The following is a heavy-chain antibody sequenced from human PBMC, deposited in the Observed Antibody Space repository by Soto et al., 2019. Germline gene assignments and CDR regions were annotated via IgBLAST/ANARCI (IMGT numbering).Heavy chain of an antibody. CDR2: ITGDGGST. J-gene: IGHJ4*02. CDR1: GFTFSNYF. V-gene: IGHV3-64*02. CDR3: ARGLFTWSNSATCYGY. D-gene: IGHD2-2*01. Sequence: GGSLRLSCVASGFTFSNYFMHWVRQAPGRGLEYVSTITGDGGSTYYADSLKGRFTISRDNSKNTLYLQMGSLRPEDMAVYYCARGLFTWSNSATCYGYWGQGTLVTVSS.